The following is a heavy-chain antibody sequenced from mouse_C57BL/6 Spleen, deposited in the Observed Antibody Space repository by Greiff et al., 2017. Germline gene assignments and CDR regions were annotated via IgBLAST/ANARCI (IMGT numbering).Heavy chain of an antibody. CDR1: GFNFKNTY. D-gene: IGHD1-1*01. Sequence: DVQLVQSVAELVRPGASVKLSCTASGFNFKNTYMHWVKQRPEQGLEWIGSIDPANGSTKYAPKFQGKATITADTSSNTAYLQLSSLTSEDTAIYYCARSYCSCYGWYFDVWGTGTTVTVSS. J-gene: IGHJ1*03. CDR2: IDPANGST. CDR3: ARSYCSCYGWYFDV. V-gene: IGHV14-3*01.